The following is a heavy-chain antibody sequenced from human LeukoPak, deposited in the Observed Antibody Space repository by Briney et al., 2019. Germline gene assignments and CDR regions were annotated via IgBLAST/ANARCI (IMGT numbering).Heavy chain of an antibody. D-gene: IGHD6-19*01. CDR2: IWYDGSNK. CDR1: GFTFGSYG. CDR3: VRLGSGWSFDY. V-gene: IGHV3-33*08. J-gene: IGHJ4*02. Sequence: GGSLRLSCAASGFTFGSYGMVWVRQAPGKGLEWVSVIWYDGSNKYYADSVKGRFTISRDQSENTVYLQMNALRAEDSAVYYCVRLGSGWSFDYWGQGALVTVSS.